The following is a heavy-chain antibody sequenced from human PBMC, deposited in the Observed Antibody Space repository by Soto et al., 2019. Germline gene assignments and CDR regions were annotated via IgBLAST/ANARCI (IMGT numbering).Heavy chain of an antibody. Sequence: PSETLSLTCTVSGGSVSSYYWSWIRQPPGKGLEWIGYISYSGSTNYNPSLKSRVTISVDTSKNQFSLKLSSVTAADTAVYYCARGGQSIAARNGLEHYYYYGMDVWGQGTTVTVSS. CDR3: ARGGQSIAARNGLEHYYYYGMDV. CDR2: ISYSGST. J-gene: IGHJ6*02. CDR1: GGSVSSYY. V-gene: IGHV4-59*02. D-gene: IGHD6-6*01.